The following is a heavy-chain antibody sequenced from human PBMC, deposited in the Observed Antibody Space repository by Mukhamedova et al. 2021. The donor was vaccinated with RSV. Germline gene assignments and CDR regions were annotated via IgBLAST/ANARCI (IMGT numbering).Heavy chain of an antibody. D-gene: IGHD3-3*01. V-gene: IGHV1-46*01. CDR2: FNPAGDSA. CDR3: ARGSRVTMFGVVTLLDY. Sequence: APGQGLEWMGVFNPAGDSATYAQRFQGRVTMTSDTSTSTAYMHLSGLRSEDTAVYYCARGSRVTMFGVVTLLDYWGQGTLVTVS. J-gene: IGHJ4*02.